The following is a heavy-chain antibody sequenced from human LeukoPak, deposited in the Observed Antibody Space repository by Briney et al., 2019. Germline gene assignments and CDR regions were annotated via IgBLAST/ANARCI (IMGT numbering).Heavy chain of an antibody. D-gene: IGHD2-15*01. V-gene: IGHV1-2*02. CDR2: INPNSGGT. Sequence: ASVKVSCKASGYTFTGYYMHWVRQAPGQGLEWMGWINPNSGGTNYAQKFQGRVTMTRDTSISTAYMGLSRLRSDDTAVYYCARSSYCSGGSCYFRFDPWGQGTLVTVSS. J-gene: IGHJ5*02. CDR3: ARSSYCSGGSCYFRFDP. CDR1: GYTFTGYY.